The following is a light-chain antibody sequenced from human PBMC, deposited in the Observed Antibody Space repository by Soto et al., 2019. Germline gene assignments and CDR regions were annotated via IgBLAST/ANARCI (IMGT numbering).Light chain of an antibody. CDR1: SSDIGSNP. CDR3: SAWDDNIYGPV. J-gene: IGLJ2*01. V-gene: IGLV1-44*01. CDR2: RDN. Sequence: QSVLTKPPSASVTPGQRVAISCSGGSSDIGSNPVNWYLHLPGAAPKLLIYRDNQRPSGVPDRFSGSKSGTSASLTISGLQSEDEADYFCSAWDDNIYGPVFGGGTKVTVL.